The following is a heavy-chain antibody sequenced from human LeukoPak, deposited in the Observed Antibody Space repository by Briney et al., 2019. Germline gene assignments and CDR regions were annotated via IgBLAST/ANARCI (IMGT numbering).Heavy chain of an antibody. J-gene: IGHJ4*02. Sequence: GGSLRLSCAASGFTFSSYSMNWVRQAPGKGLEWVSSISSSSSYIYYADSVKGRFTISRDNTKNSLYLQMNSLRAEDTAVYYCARSPAAGTMVYWGQGTLVTVSS. CDR2: ISSSSSYI. D-gene: IGHD6-13*01. V-gene: IGHV3-21*01. CDR1: GFTFSSYS. CDR3: ARSPAAGTMVY.